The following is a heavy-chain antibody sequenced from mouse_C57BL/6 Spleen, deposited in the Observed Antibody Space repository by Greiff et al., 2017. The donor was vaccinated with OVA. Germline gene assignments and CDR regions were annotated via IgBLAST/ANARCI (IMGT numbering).Heavy chain of an antibody. V-gene: IGHV1-50*01. CDR3: ARSEDGFAY. CDR1: GYTFTSYW. J-gene: IGHJ3*01. Sequence: QVQLQQPGAELVKPGASVKLSCKASGYTFTSYWMQWVKQRPGQGLEWIGEIDPSDSYTNYNQKFKGKATLTVDTSSSTAYMQLSSLTSEDAAVYYCARSEDGFAYWGQGTLVTVSA. CDR2: IDPSDSYT.